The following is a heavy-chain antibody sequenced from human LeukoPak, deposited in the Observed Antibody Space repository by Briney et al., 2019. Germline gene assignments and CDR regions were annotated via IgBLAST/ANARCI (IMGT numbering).Heavy chain of an antibody. J-gene: IGHJ4*02. V-gene: IGHV4-34*01. D-gene: IGHD3-9*01. CDR2: INHSGST. CDR1: GGSFSGYY. Sequence: PSETLSLTCAVYGGSFSGYYWSWIRQPPGKGLEWIGEINHSGSTNYNPSLKSRVTISVDTSKNQFSLKLSSVTAADTAVYYCARGTTKLRYFDWLSPGSFFDYWGQGTLVTVSS. CDR3: ARGTTKLRYFDWLSPGSFFDY.